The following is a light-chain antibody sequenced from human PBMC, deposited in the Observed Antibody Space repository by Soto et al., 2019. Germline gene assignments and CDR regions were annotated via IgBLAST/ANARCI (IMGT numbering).Light chain of an antibody. Sequence: QSVLTQPPSASGSPGQSVTISCTGTSSDVGAYKYVSWYQQYPGKAPKLMIYEVSKRPSGVPDRFSGSKSGNTASLTVSGLQAEDEADYYCTSYVGSDIWVFGRGTKLTVL. J-gene: IGLJ3*02. CDR2: EVS. CDR1: SSDVGAYKY. CDR3: TSYVGSDIWV. V-gene: IGLV2-8*01.